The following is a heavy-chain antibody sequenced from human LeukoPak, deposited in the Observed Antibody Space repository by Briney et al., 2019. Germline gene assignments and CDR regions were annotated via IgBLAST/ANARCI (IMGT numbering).Heavy chain of an antibody. J-gene: IGHJ4*02. D-gene: IGHD2-21*02. V-gene: IGHV4-59*10. Sequence: SETLSLTCAVYGGSFSGYYWSWIRQPAGKGLEWIGRIYTSGSTNYNPSLKSRVTMSVDTSKNQFSLKLSSVAAADTAVYYCARVAVTNSEFDYWGQGTLVTVSS. CDR2: IYTSGST. CDR3: ARVAVTNSEFDY. CDR1: GGSFSGYY.